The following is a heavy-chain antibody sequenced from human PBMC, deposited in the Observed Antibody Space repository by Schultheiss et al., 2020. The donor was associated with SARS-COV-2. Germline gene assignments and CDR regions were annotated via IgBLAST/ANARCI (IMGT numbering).Heavy chain of an antibody. Sequence: GGSLRLSCAASGFTFSSYWMSWVRQAPGKGLEWVANIKQDGSEKYYVDSVKGRFTISRENAKNSLYLQMNSLRAEDTAVYYCAKATVYDSSGPYYFDYWGQGTLVTVSS. CDR3: AKATVYDSSGPYYFDY. J-gene: IGHJ4*02. D-gene: IGHD3-22*01. CDR1: GFTFSSYW. CDR2: IKQDGSEK. V-gene: IGHV3-7*03.